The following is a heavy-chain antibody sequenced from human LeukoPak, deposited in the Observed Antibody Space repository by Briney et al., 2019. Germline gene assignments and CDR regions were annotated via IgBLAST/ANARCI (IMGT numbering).Heavy chain of an antibody. CDR3: ARGRIAAAGGSGY. J-gene: IGHJ4*02. Sequence: GGSLRLSCAASGFTFSSYPMHWVRQAPGKGLEYVSAISSEGGSTYYANSVKDRFTISRDNSKNTLYLQIGSLRPEDMAVYYCARGRIAAAGGSGYWGQGTLVSVSS. CDR2: ISSEGGST. D-gene: IGHD6-13*01. CDR1: GFTFSSYP. V-gene: IGHV3-64*01.